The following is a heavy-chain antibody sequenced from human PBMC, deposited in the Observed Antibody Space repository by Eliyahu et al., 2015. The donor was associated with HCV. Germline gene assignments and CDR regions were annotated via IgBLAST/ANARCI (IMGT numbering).Heavy chain of an antibody. V-gene: IGHV1-18*01. CDR3: ARDPPTFGGVIADYYYYGMDV. Sequence: QVQLVQSGAEVKKPGASVKVSCKASGYTFTSYGISXVRQAPGQGLXWMGXISAYNGNTNYAQKLQGRVTMTTDTSXSTAYMELRSLRSDDTAVYYCARDPPTFGGVIADYYYYGMDVWGQGTTVTVSS. CDR1: GYTFTSYG. D-gene: IGHD3-16*02. J-gene: IGHJ6*02. CDR2: ISAYNGNT.